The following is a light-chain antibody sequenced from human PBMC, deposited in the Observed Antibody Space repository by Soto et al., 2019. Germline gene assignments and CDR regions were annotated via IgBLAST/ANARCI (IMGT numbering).Light chain of an antibody. CDR3: QQGSNWPLT. Sequence: ILLTQSPCTLSLSPGERATLSCRASQRVSSTYLAWYQQKPGQAPRLLIYGTSSRATGIPTRFSGSGSGTDFTLTISSLEPEDFAVYYCQQGSNWPLTFGQGTRLEI. CDR1: QRVSSTY. J-gene: IGKJ5*01. CDR2: GTS. V-gene: IGKV3D-20*02.